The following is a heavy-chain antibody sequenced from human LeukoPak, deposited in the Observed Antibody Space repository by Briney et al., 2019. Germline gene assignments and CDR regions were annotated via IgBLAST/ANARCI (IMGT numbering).Heavy chain of an antibody. D-gene: IGHD2-15*01. CDR2: IKEDGSEK. CDR3: ATVGCSGGSCYVY. Sequence: ETLSLTCGVSGGSITTTNWWSWVRQAPGKGLEWVANIKEDGSEKYYVDSVKGRFTISRDNAKKSLYLQMSSLRAEDTAVYYCATVGCSGGSCYVYWGLGTLVTVSS. CDR1: GGSITTTNW. J-gene: IGHJ4*02. V-gene: IGHV3-7*05.